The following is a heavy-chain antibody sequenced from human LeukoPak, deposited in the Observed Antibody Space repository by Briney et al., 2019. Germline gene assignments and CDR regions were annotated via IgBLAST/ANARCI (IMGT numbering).Heavy chain of an antibody. V-gene: IGHV3-9*03. J-gene: IGHJ3*02. CDR1: GFTFDDYA. Sequence: GGSLRLSCAASGFTFDDYAMHWVRQAPGKGLEWVSGISWNSGSIGYADSVKGRFTISRDNAKNSLYLQMNSLRAEDMALYYCAKDMGSHGNDAFDIWGQGTMVTVSS. CDR2: ISWNSGSI. CDR3: AKDMGSHGNDAFDI. D-gene: IGHD3-10*01.